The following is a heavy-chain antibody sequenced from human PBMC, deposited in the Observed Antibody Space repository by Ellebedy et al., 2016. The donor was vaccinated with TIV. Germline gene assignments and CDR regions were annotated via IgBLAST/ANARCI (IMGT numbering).Heavy chain of an antibody. CDR1: GFTFSSYW. V-gene: IGHV3-7*01. CDR2: IKQDGSEK. Sequence: GGSLRLSCAASGFTFSSYWMSWVRQAPGKGPEWVANIKQDGSEKYYVDSVKGRFTISRDNAKNSLYLQMDSLRDEDTAVYYCARDQWLGRAYYFDYWGQGTLVTVSS. J-gene: IGHJ4*01. CDR3: ARDQWLGRAYYFDY. D-gene: IGHD6-19*01.